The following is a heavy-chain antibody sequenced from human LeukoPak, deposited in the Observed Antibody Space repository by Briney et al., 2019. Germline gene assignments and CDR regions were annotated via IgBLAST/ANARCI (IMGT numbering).Heavy chain of an antibody. CDR3: ASQGTGSFDY. J-gene: IGHJ4*02. V-gene: IGHV1-69*13. CDR1: GYTFTGYY. Sequence: ASVKVSCKASGYTFTGYYMHWVRQAPGQGLEWMGGIIPIFGTANYAQKFQGRVTITADESTSTAYMELSSLRSEDTAVYYCASQGTGSFDYWGQGTLVTVSS. D-gene: IGHD1-14*01. CDR2: IIPIFGTA.